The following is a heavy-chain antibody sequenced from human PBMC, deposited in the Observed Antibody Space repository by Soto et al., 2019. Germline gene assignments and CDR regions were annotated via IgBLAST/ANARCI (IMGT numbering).Heavy chain of an antibody. CDR1: GGIFSNYA. CDR2: ITPLFGTA. CDR3: AQTLGLAVAGPGRFDL. D-gene: IGHD6-19*01. V-gene: IGHV1-69*12. Sequence: QVQLVQSGAEVKKPGSSVKVSCKASGGIFSNYAISWVRQAPGQGLEWMGGITPLFGTANYAQNFQGRVTITADESTTTAYMELSSLKSEDTAVYYCAQTLGLAVAGPGRFDLWGRGTLITVSS. J-gene: IGHJ2*01.